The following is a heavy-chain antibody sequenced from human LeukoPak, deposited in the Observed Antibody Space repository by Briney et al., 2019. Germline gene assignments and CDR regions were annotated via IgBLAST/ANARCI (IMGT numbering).Heavy chain of an antibody. J-gene: IGHJ3*02. CDR2: SYYSGST. V-gene: IGHV4-59*01. D-gene: IGHD5-18*01. CDR1: GGSITHYY. Sequence: SEALSLPCTVSGGSITHYYWTWIRQPPGKTLEWIGYSYYSGSTKYNPSLKSRVTISVDTSNNQFSLNLRSVTAADTAVYYCATTASGGDAFDIWGQGTMVTVSS. CDR3: ATTASGGDAFDI.